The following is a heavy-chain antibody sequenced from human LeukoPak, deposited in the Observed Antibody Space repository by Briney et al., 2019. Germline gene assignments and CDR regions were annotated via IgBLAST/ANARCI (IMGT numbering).Heavy chain of an antibody. V-gene: IGHV4-39*01. CDR2: IYYSGST. CDR1: GGSISSSSDY. CDR3: ARLSGTNHEAIDY. J-gene: IGHJ4*02. D-gene: IGHD1-7*01. Sequence: SETLSLTCTVSGGSISSSSDYWGWIRQPPGKGLEWIGSIYYSGSTYYNPSLKSRVTISVDTSKNQFSLKLSSVTAADMAVYYCARLSGTNHEAIDYWGQGTLVTVSS.